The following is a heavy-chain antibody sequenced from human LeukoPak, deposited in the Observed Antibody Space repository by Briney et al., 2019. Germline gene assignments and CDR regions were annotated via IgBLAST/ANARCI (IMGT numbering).Heavy chain of an antibody. V-gene: IGHV1-2*02. D-gene: IGHD4-23*01. CDR2: INPNSGGI. CDR1: GYTFTGYY. CDR3: ARDPGDYGGNRFDY. J-gene: IGHJ4*02. Sequence: VASVKVSCKASGYTFTGYYLHWVRQAPGQGLEWMGWINPNSGGINYAQKFQGRVTMTRDTSISTAYMELSRLRSDDTAVYYCARDPGDYGGNRFDYWGQGTLVTIPS.